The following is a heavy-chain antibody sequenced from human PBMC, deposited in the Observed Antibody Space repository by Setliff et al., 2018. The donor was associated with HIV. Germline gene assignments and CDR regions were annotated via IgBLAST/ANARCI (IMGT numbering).Heavy chain of an antibody. CDR2: IWADEITK. Sequence: GGSLRLSCATSGFTFSPYAIHWVRQAPGMGLEWVVMIWADEITKFYADSVKGRFTISRDNYKNTMYLQMNTLRVEDTAVYYCARDPPGSGFHLDYWGQGTPVTVSS. CDR3: ARDPPGSGFHLDY. J-gene: IGHJ4*02. D-gene: IGHD5-12*01. CDR1: GFTFSPYA. V-gene: IGHV3-33*01.